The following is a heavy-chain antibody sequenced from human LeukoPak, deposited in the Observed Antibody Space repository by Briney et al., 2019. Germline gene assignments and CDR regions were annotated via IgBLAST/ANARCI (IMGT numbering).Heavy chain of an antibody. CDR1: GGSFDSTY. V-gene: IGHV4-4*09. CDR2: IYTSGST. D-gene: IGHD2/OR15-2a*01. J-gene: IGHJ6*03. CDR3: ARHLSEGYYYYYYMDV. Sequence: SETLSLTCAVSGGSFDSTYWSWIRQPPGKGLEWIGYIYTSGSTNYNPSLKSRVTISVDTSKNQFSLKLSSVTAADTAVYYCARHLSEGYYYYYYMDVWGKGATVTVSS.